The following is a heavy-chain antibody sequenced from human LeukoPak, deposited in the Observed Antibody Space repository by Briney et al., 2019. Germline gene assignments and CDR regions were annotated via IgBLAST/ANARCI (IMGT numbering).Heavy chain of an antibody. CDR1: GGSISSYY. Sequence: SETLSLTCTVSGGSISSYYWSWIRQPPGKGLEWIGYIYYSGSTNYNPSLKSRVTISVDTSKNQFSLKLSSVTAADTAVYYCARDRASGRWLQSPFDAFDIWGQGTMVTVSS. CDR2: IYYSGST. V-gene: IGHV4-59*01. D-gene: IGHD5-24*01. J-gene: IGHJ3*02. CDR3: ARDRASGRWLQSPFDAFDI.